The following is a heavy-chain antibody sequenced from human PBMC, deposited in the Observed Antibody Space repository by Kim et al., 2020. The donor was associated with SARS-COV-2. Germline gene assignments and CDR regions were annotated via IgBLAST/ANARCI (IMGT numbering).Heavy chain of an antibody. V-gene: IGHV4-4*07. CDR2: GST. J-gene: IGHJ4*02. Sequence: GSTNYNPSLKSRVTMSVDTSKNQFSLKLSSVTAADTAVYYCARGVADLDYWGQGTLVTVSS. D-gene: IGHD2-15*01. CDR3: ARGVADLDY.